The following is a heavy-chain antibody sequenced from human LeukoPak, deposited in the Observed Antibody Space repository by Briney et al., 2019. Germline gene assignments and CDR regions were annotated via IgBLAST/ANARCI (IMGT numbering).Heavy chain of an antibody. CDR2: IYHSGTT. V-gene: IGHV4-59*01. J-gene: IGHJ4*02. D-gene: IGHD1-26*01. CDR3: ARNIVGPRQVDY. CDR1: GGSISSYY. Sequence: SETLSLTCTVSGGSISSYYWSWIRQPSGKGLEWIGYIYHSGTTNYNPSLKSRVTISVDASKSQFSLKLSSVTAADTAIYYCARNIVGPRQVDYWGQGTLVTVTS.